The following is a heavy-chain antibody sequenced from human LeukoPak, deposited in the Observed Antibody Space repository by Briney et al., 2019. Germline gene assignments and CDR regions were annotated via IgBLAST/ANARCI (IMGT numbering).Heavy chain of an antibody. CDR3: AKVAAAAILNFFDY. D-gene: IGHD6-13*01. CDR1: GFTFSSYV. J-gene: IGHJ4*02. V-gene: IGHV3-23*01. CDR2: IHGSGGST. Sequence: GGSLRLSCAASGFTFSSYVMSWVRQAPGKGLEWVAGIHGSGGSTFYADSVKGRFTISRDNSKNTLYLQMNSLRAEDTAVYYCAKVAAAAILNFFDYWGQGTLVTVFS.